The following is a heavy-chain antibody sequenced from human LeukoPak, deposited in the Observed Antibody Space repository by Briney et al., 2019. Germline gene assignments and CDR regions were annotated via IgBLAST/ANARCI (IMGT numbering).Heavy chain of an antibody. CDR3: ARHKGPHIVRGVLRNNWFDY. J-gene: IGHJ5*01. CDR2: IYYSGST. CDR1: GYSISTGYY. V-gene: IGHV4-38-2*02. D-gene: IGHD3-10*01. Sequence: PSETLSLTCTVSGYSISTGYYWDWIRQPPGKGLEWIGSIYYSGSTYYNPSLKSRVTISVDTSKNQFSLRLNSVTAADTAMYFCARHKGPHIVRGVLRNNWFDYWGQGILVTVSS.